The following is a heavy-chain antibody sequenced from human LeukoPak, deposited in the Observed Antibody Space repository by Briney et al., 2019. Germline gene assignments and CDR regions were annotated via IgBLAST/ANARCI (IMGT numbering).Heavy chain of an antibody. CDR2: IYYSGST. CDR3: ARMTGGLWDY. V-gene: IGHV4-59*01. J-gene: IGHJ4*02. D-gene: IGHD2-15*01. CDR1: GGSISSYY. Sequence: PSETLSLTCTVSGGSISSYYWSWIRQPPGKGLEWIGYIYYSGSTNYNPSLKSRVTISVDTSKNQFSLELSSVTAADTAVYYCARMTGGLWDYWGQGTLVTVSS.